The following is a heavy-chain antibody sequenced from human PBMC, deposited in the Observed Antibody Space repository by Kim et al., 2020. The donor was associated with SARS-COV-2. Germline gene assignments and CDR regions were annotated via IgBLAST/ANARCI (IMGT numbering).Heavy chain of an antibody. J-gene: IGHJ5*02. CDR1: GFTVSSNY. D-gene: IGHD2-2*01. CDR2: IYSGGTT. Sequence: LSLTCAASGFTVSSNYMSWVRQAPGKGLEWVSVIYSGGTTYYADSVKGRFTISRDNSKNTLYLQMNSLRAEDTAVYYCARTLLGYCSATSCPDWFDPWGQGALVTVSS. V-gene: IGHV3-66*02. CDR3: ARTLLGYCSATSCPDWFDP.